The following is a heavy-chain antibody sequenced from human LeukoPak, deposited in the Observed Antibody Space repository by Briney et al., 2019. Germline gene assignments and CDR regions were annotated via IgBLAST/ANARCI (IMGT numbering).Heavy chain of an antibody. CDR2: IYTSGST. CDR1: GGSISSYY. J-gene: IGHJ4*02. V-gene: IGHV4-4*07. Sequence: SETLSLTCTVSGGSISSYYWSWIRQPAGKGLEWIGRIYTSGSTNYNPSLKSRVTISVDTSKNQFSLKLSSVTAADTAVYYCARTIGVTYYYDSSGYYVDYWGQGTLVTVSS. CDR3: ARTIGVTYYYDSSGYYVDY. D-gene: IGHD3-22*01.